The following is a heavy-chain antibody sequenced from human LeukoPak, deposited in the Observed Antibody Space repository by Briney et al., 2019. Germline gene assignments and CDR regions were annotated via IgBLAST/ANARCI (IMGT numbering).Heavy chain of an antibody. CDR1: GYTFTDYY. D-gene: IGHD1-26*01. CDR3: ARGRNSGSRTYYFDY. J-gene: IGHJ4*02. CDR2: ISPNSGGT. V-gene: IGHV1-2*02. Sequence: GASVKVSFKASGYTFTDYYLHWVRQAPGQGLEWLAWISPNSGGTNYAQKLQGRVTLTRDTSISTAYMELSRLGSDDTAVYYCARGRNSGSRTYYFDYWGQGTLVTVSS.